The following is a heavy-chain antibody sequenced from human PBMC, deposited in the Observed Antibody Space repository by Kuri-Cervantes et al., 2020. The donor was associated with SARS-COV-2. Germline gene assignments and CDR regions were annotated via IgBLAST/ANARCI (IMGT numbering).Heavy chain of an antibody. Sequence: ESLKISCTVSGGSISSYYWSWIRQPPGKGLEWIGYIYYSGSTNYNPSLKSRVTISVDTSKNQFSLKLSSVTAADTAVYYCARAYDFWSGYGFDPWGQGTLVTVSS. J-gene: IGHJ5*02. V-gene: IGHV4-59*08. D-gene: IGHD3-3*01. CDR3: ARAYDFWSGYGFDP. CDR1: GGSISSYY. CDR2: IYYSGST.